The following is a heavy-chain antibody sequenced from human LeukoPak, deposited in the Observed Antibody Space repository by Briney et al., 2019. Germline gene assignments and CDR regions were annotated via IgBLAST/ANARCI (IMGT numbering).Heavy chain of an antibody. CDR1: GFTFSSHA. J-gene: IGHJ3*02. Sequence: GGSLRLSCAASGFTFSSHAMNWVSQAPGKGLEWVSSIGGIGARTYYADSVKGRFPISRDNSKNTLYLQMNSLRAEDTAVYYCAKIVCSGGSCFDAFDIWGQGTMVTVSS. CDR2: IGGIGART. V-gene: IGHV3-23*01. D-gene: IGHD2-15*01. CDR3: AKIVCSGGSCFDAFDI.